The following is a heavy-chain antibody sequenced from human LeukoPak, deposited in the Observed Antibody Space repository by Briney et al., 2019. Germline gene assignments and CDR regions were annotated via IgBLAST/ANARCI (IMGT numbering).Heavy chain of an antibody. V-gene: IGHV4-59*01. J-gene: IGHJ4*02. CDR1: GDSMSSYY. CDR2: IYYSGGT. CDR3: ARVSVPGYSNSWYDY. D-gene: IGHD6-13*01. Sequence: PSETLSLTCTVSGDSMSSYYWSWIRQPPGKGLEWIGYIYYSGGTNYNPSLKSRVTISVDTSKNQFSLKLSSVTAADTAVYYCARVSVPGYSNSWYDYWGQGTLVTVSS.